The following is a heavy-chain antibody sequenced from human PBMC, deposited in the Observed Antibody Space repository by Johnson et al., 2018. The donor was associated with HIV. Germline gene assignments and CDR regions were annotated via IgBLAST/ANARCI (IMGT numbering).Heavy chain of an antibody. V-gene: IGHV3-15*01. CDR1: GFTFYSYG. Sequence: VQLEESGGGVVQPGRSLRLSCAASGFTFYSYGMHWVRQAPGKGLEWIGRIKSKTDGGTTDYAGTVKGRFTISRDDSKNTLYLQMNSLKTEDTAVYYCTAALRVKGIWGQGTMVTVSS. J-gene: IGHJ3*02. CDR2: IKSKTDGGTT. CDR3: TAALRVKGI. D-gene: IGHD2-15*01.